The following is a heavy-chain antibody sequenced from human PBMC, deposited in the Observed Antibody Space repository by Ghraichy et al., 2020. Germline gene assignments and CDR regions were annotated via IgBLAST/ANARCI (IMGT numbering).Heavy chain of an antibody. J-gene: IGHJ6*02. CDR3: ARHLRSSGWYGYYGMDV. Sequence: SQTLSLTCAVYGGSFSGYYWSWIRQPPGKGLEWIGEINHSGSTNYNPSLKSRVTISVDTSKNQFSLKLSSVTAADTAVYYCARHLRSSGWYGYYGMDVWGQGTTVTVSS. CDR2: INHSGST. CDR1: GGSFSGYY. V-gene: IGHV4-34*01. D-gene: IGHD6-19*01.